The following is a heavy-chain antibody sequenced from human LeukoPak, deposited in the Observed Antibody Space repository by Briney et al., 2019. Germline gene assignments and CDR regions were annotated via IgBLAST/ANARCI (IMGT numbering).Heavy chain of an antibody. CDR1: GFTFDDYA. J-gene: IGHJ4*02. D-gene: IGHD3-16*02. CDR2: ISWNSGSI. CDR3: AKDDTGLGELSSIDY. Sequence: GGSLRLSCAASGFTFDDYAMHWVRQAPGKGLEWVSGISWNSGSIGYADSVKGRFTISRDNAKNSLYLQMNSLRAEDTALYYCAKDDTGLGELSSIDYWGQGTLVTVSS. V-gene: IGHV3-9*01.